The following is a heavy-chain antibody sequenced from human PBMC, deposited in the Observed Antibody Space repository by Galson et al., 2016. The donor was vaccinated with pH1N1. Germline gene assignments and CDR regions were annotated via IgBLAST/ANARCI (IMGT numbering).Heavy chain of an antibody. Sequence: SETLSLTCAVSGGSITSGGYSWNWIRQPPGKGLEWIGYTYYGGSNNYNPSLKSRLTISIDTSKNQFSLKLSSLTAADTAVYYCARGDYGDSLYWYFDVWGGGTLVTVSS. CDR3: ARGDYGDSLYWYFDV. J-gene: IGHJ2*01. CDR2: TYYGGSN. CDR1: GGSITSGGYS. D-gene: IGHD4-17*01. V-gene: IGHV4-61*08.